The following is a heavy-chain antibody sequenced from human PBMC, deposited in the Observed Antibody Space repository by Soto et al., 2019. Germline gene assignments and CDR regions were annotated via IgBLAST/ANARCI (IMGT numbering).Heavy chain of an antibody. CDR3: AGDYTFYSFYGMDV. Sequence: GGSLRLSCAASGFTVSSNYMSWVRQPPEKGLEWVSVIFTGGTTSYADSVKGRFTISKDDSKNTLYLQMNSLRAEDTAVYYCAGDYTFYSFYGMDVWGQGTTVTVSS. V-gene: IGHV3-53*01. J-gene: IGHJ6*02. CDR2: IFTGGTT. CDR1: GFTVSSNY.